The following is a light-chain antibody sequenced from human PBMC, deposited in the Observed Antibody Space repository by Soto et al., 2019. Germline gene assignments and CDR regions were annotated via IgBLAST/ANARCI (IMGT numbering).Light chain of an antibody. J-gene: IGKJ1*01. Sequence: EIVMTQSPATLSVSPGERATLSCRASQSVSSKSAWYQQKPGQAPRLLIYGASTRATGIPARFSGSGSGTEFTLIISSLQSEDSAVYYCQQYNSWLWTFGQGTKVDI. CDR1: QSVSSK. CDR3: QQYNSWLWT. CDR2: GAS. V-gene: IGKV3-15*01.